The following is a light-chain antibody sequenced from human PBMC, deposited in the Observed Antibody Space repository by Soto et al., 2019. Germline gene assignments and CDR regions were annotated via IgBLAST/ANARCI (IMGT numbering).Light chain of an antibody. V-gene: IGLV2-14*01. CDR3: SSYTSSSTLV. J-gene: IGLJ1*01. CDR1: SSDVGGYNY. CDR2: EVS. Sequence: QSALTQPASVSGSPRQSITISFTGTSSDVGGYNYVSWYQQHPGKAPKLMIYEVSNRPSGVSNRFSGSKSGNTASLTISGLQAEDEADYYCSSYTSSSTLVFGTGTKVTV.